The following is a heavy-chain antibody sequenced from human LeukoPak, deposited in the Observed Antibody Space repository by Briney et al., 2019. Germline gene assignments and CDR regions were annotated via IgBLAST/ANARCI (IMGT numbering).Heavy chain of an antibody. Sequence: RGCLRLSCAASGFTFSSYDMHWVRQATGKGLEWVSAIGTAGDTSYPGSVTGRFTISRENAKNYLYLQMNSLRAGETAVYYCARAGDGYLVYWGQGTLVTVSS. CDR2: IGTAGDT. CDR3: ARAGDGYLVY. D-gene: IGHD5-24*01. CDR1: GFTFSSYD. J-gene: IGHJ4*02. V-gene: IGHV3-13*01.